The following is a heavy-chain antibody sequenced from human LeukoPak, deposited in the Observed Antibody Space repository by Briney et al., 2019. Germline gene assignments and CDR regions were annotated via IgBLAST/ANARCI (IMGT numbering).Heavy chain of an antibody. J-gene: IGHJ4*02. Sequence: SETLSLTCTVSGGSINNYYWSWIRQPPGKGLEWIGYIIYSGSTNYNPSLKSRVTISVDMSKNHFSLRLSSVTAADTAMYYCARGTLYSGWSYYFDYWGQGSQVTVSS. CDR2: IIYSGST. CDR3: ARGTLYSGWSYYFDY. D-gene: IGHD6-19*01. V-gene: IGHV4-59*12. CDR1: GGSINNYY.